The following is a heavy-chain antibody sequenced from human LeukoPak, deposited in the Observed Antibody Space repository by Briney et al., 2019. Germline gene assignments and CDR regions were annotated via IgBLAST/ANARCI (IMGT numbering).Heavy chain of an antibody. CDR2: VYYSGST. V-gene: IGHV4-39*01. D-gene: IGHD6-6*01. J-gene: IGHJ4*02. CDR1: GGSVSSSSYY. Sequence: PSGTLSLTCTVSGGSVSSSSYYWGWIRQPPGKGLEWIGSVYYSGSTYYNPSLKSRVTISVDTSKNQFSLKMSSVTAADTTLFYCARQRGGSSPSVFDSWGQGTLVTVSS. CDR3: ARQRGGSSPSVFDS.